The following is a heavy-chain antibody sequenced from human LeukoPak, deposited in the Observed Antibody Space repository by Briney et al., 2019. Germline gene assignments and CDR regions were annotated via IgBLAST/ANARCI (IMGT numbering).Heavy chain of an antibody. J-gene: IGHJ4*02. D-gene: IGHD6-13*01. CDR3: ARADIAAAGTDY. CDR2: INTDGSTT. CDR1: GFTFSSYW. V-gene: IGHV3-74*01. Sequence: QPGGSLRLSCAASGFTFSSYWMHWVRQVPGKGLVWVSRINTDGSTTSYADSVKGRFTISRDNAKNSLYLQMNSLRAEDTAVYYCARADIAAAGTDYWGQGTLVTVSS.